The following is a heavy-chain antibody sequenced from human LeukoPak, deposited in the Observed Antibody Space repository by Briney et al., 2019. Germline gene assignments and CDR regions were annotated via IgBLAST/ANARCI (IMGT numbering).Heavy chain of an antibody. J-gene: IGHJ4*02. D-gene: IGHD4-17*01. CDR3: ARVGSTVTTPYYDY. V-gene: IGHV3-11*01. CDR2: ISSSGRTI. Sequence: NPGGSLRLSCAASGFTFSDYYMSWIRQAPGKGLEWVSYISSSGRTIYYADSVKGRFTISRDNAENSLYLQMNSLRAEDTAVYYCARVGSTVTTPYYDYWGQGTLVTVSS. CDR1: GFTFSDYY.